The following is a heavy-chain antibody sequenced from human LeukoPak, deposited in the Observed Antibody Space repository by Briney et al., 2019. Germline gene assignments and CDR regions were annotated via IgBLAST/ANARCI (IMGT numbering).Heavy chain of an antibody. D-gene: IGHD2-15*01. CDR1: GFPFNTYA. CDR3: TRDSALLGVAFDL. J-gene: IGHJ3*01. V-gene: IGHV3-64D*06. CDR2: ISSNGDNT. Sequence: PGGFLRLSCSASGFPFNTYAIHWVRQAPGKGLEYVAGISSNGDNTDFADSAKGRFTISRDNSKSTLFLQMNSLRAEDTAVYFCTRDSALLGVAFDLWGQGTVVTVSS.